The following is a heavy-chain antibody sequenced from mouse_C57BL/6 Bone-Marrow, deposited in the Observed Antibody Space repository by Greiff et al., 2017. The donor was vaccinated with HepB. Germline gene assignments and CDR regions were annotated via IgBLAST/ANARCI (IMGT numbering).Heavy chain of an antibody. CDR3: ASPYYYGSSQYYFDY. CDR1: GYTFTSYW. CDR2: IHPNSGST. V-gene: IGHV1-64*01. D-gene: IGHD1-1*01. Sequence: QVQLQQPGAELVKPGASVKLSCKASGYTFTSYWMHCVKQRPGQGLEWIGMIHPNSGSTNYNEKFKSKATLTVDKSSSTAYMQLSSLTSEDSAVYYCASPYYYGSSQYYFDYWGQGTTLTVSS. J-gene: IGHJ2*01.